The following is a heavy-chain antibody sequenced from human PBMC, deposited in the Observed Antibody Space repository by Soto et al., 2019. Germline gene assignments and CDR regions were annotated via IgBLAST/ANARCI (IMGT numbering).Heavy chain of an antibody. D-gene: IGHD3-10*01. CDR2: ISGSGGST. CDR1: GFTFSSYA. CDR3: AKNPSPYYYGSGSYQGY. Sequence: EVQLLESGGGLVQPGGSLRLSCAASGFTFSSYAMSWVRQAPGKGLEWVSAISGSGGSTYYADSVKGRFTISRDNSKNTLYLQMNSLRAEDTAVYYCAKNPSPYYYGSGSYQGYWGQGTLVTVSS. J-gene: IGHJ4*02. V-gene: IGHV3-23*01.